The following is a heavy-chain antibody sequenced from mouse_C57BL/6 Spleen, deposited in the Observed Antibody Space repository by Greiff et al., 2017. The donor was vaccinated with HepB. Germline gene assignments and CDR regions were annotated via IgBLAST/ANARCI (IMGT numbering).Heavy chain of an antibody. CDR1: GYSITSGYY. V-gene: IGHV3-6*01. CDR3: ARDKGDGYYFYAMDY. D-gene: IGHD2-3*01. J-gene: IGHJ4*01. CDR2: ISYDGSN. Sequence: VQLKESGPGLVKPSQSLSLTCSVTGYSITSGYYWNWIRQFPGNKLEWMGYISYDGSNNYNPSLKNRISITRDTSKNQFFLKLNSVTTEDTATYYCARDKGDGYYFYAMDYWGQGTSVTVSS.